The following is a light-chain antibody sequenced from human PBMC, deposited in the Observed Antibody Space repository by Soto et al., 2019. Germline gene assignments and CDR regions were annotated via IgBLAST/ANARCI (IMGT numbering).Light chain of an antibody. CDR1: QSVSSSY. Sequence: EIVVTQSPAPLSVPPWERTTLSSRASQSVSSSYLAWYQQKPGQAPRLLIYGASSRATGIPDRCSGSGSGTDFTLTISRLEPEDFAVYHGQQYSTSPLTFGGGTKVDIK. J-gene: IGKJ4*01. CDR2: GAS. CDR3: QQYSTSPLT. V-gene: IGKV3-20*01.